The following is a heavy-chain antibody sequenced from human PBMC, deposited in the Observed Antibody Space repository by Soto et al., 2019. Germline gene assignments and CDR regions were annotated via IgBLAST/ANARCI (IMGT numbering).Heavy chain of an antibody. CDR3: ARVDYGDYPEYYGMDV. D-gene: IGHD4-17*01. J-gene: IGHJ6*02. CDR2: IIPIFGTA. Sequence: SVKVSCKASGGTFSSYAISWVRQAPGQGLEWMGGIIPIFGTANYAQKFQGRVTITADESTSTAYMELSSLRSEDTAVYYCARVDYGDYPEYYGMDVWGQGTTVTVS. V-gene: IGHV1-69*13. CDR1: GGTFSSYA.